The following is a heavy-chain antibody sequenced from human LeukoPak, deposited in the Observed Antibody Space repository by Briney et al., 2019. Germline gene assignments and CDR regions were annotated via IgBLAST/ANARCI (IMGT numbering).Heavy chain of an antibody. J-gene: IGHJ4*02. V-gene: IGHV4-59*08. CDR1: GGSISSYY. CDR2: IYYSGST. CDR3: ARADSRYDLIDY. Sequence: PSETLSLTCTVSGGSISSYYWSWIRQPPGKGLEWIGYIYYSGSTNYNPSLKSRVTISVDTSKNQFSLKLSSVTAADTAVYYCARADSRYDLIDYWGQGTLVTVSS. D-gene: IGHD2-15*01.